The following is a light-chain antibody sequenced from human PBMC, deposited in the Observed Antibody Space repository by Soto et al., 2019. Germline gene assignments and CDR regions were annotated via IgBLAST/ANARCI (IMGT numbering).Light chain of an antibody. CDR3: SSYTSTNTHV. CDR1: SSDVGGFAY. V-gene: IGLV2-14*01. CDR2: EGS. J-gene: IGLJ3*02. Sequence: QSALTQPASVSGSPGQSITISCTGTSSDVGGFAYVSWYQQHPGKAPKVMIYEGSKRPSGVSIRFSGSKSGNTASLTISGLQAEDEADYYCSSYTSTNTHVFGGGTKLTVL.